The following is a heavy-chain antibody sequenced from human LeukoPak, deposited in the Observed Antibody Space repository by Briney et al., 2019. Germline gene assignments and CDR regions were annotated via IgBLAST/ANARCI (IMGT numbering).Heavy chain of an antibody. CDR3: ARQGIAVAGTRGFAFDI. D-gene: IGHD6-19*01. V-gene: IGHV4-39*01. Sequence: SETLSLTCTVSGGSISSSSYYWGWIRQPPGKGLEWIGSIYYSGSTYYNPSLKSRVTISVDTSKNQFSLKLSSVTAADTAVYYCARQGIAVAGTRGFAFDIWGQGTVVTVSS. CDR2: IYYSGST. J-gene: IGHJ3*02. CDR1: GGSISSSSYY.